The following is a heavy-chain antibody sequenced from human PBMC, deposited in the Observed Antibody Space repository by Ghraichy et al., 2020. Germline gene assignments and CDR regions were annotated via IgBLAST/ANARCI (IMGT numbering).Heavy chain of an antibody. Sequence: SQTRSLTCTVSGASISGFYWSWIRQPPGKGLEWIGHIYYSGTTNYSPSLKSRLTLSVDRSQNLVSLRLSSVTSADTAVYYCARVPTMFGVAPWGMDIWGQGTTVTVS. CDR2: IYYSGTT. J-gene: IGHJ6*02. CDR1: GASISGFY. D-gene: IGHD3-3*01. CDR3: ARVPTMFGVAPWGMDI. V-gene: IGHV4-59*01.